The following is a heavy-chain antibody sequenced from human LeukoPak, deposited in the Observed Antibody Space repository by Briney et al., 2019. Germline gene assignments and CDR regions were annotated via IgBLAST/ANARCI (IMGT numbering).Heavy chain of an antibody. Sequence: PGGSLRLSCAASGFRFSTYSMSWVRQAPGKGLEWVSTITGATYYGDSVKGRFIISRDNSKSTLYLQMCGLRAEDTAVYYCARKAVASGIPYFDYWGQGTLVTVSS. CDR3: ARKAVASGIPYFDY. V-gene: IGHV3-23*01. CDR1: GFRFSTYS. J-gene: IGHJ4*02. CDR2: ITGAT. D-gene: IGHD2-21*01.